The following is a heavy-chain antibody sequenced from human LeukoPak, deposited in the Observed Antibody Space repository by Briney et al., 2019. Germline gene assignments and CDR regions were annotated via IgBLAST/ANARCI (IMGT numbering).Heavy chain of an antibody. CDR3: ADPGAQADF. J-gene: IGHJ4*02. V-gene: IGHV3-23*01. D-gene: IGHD7-27*01. CDR2: IGSDSSYT. CDR1: GFTFSGYA. Sequence: GGSLRLSCAASGFTFSGYAMSWIRQAPGKGLEWVSTIGSDSSYTYYTDSVKGRFTNSRDNSKNTVYLRMNSLRVDDTAVYYCADPGAQADFWGLGTLVTVSS.